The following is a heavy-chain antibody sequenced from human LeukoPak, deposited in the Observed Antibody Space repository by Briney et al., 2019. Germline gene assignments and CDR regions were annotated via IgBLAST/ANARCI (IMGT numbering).Heavy chain of an antibody. CDR3: AKDRSGGSGTLFPIFDF. CDR1: GFTFSTFA. J-gene: IGHJ4*02. V-gene: IGHV3-23*01. CDR2: ISGSGGST. Sequence: GGSLRLSCAASGFTFSTFAMNWVRQVPGKGPEWLSAISGSGGSTYYAGSVRGRFTVSRDNSQNTLYLQINSLGAGDTAVYYCAKDRSGGSGTLFPIFDFWGQGTQVTVSS. D-gene: IGHD3-10*01.